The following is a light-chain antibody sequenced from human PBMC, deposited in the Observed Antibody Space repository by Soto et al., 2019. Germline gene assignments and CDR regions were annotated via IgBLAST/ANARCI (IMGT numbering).Light chain of an antibody. Sequence: EIVLTQSPGTLSLSPGERATLSCRASLSVSSNYLAWYQQKPGQAPRLLIYGASRGAAGIPDRFSGSGSGTDFTLTINRLGPEDFAVYFCQQYGRSPMFTFGQGTKVDIK. J-gene: IGKJ2*01. CDR1: LSVSSNY. CDR2: GAS. V-gene: IGKV3-20*01. CDR3: QQYGRSPMFT.